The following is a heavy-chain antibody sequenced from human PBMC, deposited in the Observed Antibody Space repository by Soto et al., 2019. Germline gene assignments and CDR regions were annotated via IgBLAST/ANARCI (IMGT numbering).Heavy chain of an antibody. Sequence: PSETLSLTCTVSGGSISSSYWSWIRQPPGKGLEWIGYLYHSGSTNYNPSLRSRVSISVDTSKNQFSLTLSSVTAADTAVYYCARGHPHSYGVYYFDYWGQGTXVTVSS. J-gene: IGHJ4*02. CDR1: GGSISSSY. CDR3: ARGHPHSYGVYYFDY. V-gene: IGHV4-59*01. D-gene: IGHD5-18*01. CDR2: LYHSGST.